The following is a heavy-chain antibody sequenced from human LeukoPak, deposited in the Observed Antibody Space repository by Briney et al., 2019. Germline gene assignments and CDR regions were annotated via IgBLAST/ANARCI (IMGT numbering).Heavy chain of an antibody. D-gene: IGHD6-19*01. J-gene: IGHJ4*02. CDR3: ARVRGIAVAGTASIYFDY. Sequence: GGSLRLSCAASGFTFSSCWMSWVRQAPGKGLEWVANIKEDGSEKYYVDSVKGRFTIPRDNAKNSLYLQMNSLRAEDTAVYYCARVRGIAVAGTASIYFDYWGQGTLVTVSS. CDR1: GFTFSSCW. V-gene: IGHV3-7*01. CDR2: IKEDGSEK.